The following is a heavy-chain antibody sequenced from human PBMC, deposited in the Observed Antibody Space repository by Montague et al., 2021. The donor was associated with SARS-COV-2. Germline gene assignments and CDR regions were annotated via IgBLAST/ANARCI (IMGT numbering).Heavy chain of an antibody. CDR2: IRSNGGNT. CDR1: GFTFSGYA. CDR3: VKDDGYSSEWYVKGFGY. Sequence: SLRLSCAASGFTFSGYAMHWVRQAPGKGLEHVSAIRSNGGNTYYAHSVKGRFTISRDNSKNTLYLQMSSLRPDDTAVYYCVKDDGYSSEWYVKGFGYWGQGALVTVSS. J-gene: IGHJ4*02. D-gene: IGHD5-12*01. V-gene: IGHV3-64D*06.